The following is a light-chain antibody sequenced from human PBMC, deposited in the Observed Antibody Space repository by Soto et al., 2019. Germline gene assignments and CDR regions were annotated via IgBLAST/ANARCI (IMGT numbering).Light chain of an antibody. V-gene: IGKV3-20*01. CDR3: QHYGSSPFT. Sequence: EIVLTQSPGTLSLSPGERATLSCRASQSVSNSYLAWYQQKPGQAPRLLIYGASSRATGIPDRFSGSGSATDFTLTISRLEPEDFAVYYCQHYGSSPFTFGPGTKVDIK. CDR1: QSVSNSY. CDR2: GAS. J-gene: IGKJ3*01.